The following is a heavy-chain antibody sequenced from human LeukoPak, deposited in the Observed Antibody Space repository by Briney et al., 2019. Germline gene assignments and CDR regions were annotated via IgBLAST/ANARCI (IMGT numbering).Heavy chain of an antibody. Sequence: GGSLRLSCAASGFTFSNYGMHWVRQAPGKGLEWVAVISYDGSNKYYADSVKGRFTISRDNSKNTLCLQMNSLRAEDTAVYCCAKAAGGATSLFDYWGQGTLVTVSS. CDR2: ISYDGSNK. J-gene: IGHJ4*02. D-gene: IGHD1-26*01. V-gene: IGHV3-30*18. CDR1: GFTFSNYG. CDR3: AKAAGGATSLFDY.